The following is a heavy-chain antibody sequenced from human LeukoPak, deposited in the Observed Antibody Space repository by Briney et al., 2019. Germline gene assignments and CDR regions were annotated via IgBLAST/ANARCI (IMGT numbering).Heavy chain of an antibody. V-gene: IGHV3-21*01. CDR1: GFTFSSYS. J-gene: IGHJ3*02. D-gene: IGHD3-10*01. CDR3: ASPGASGSYDAFDI. CDR2: ISSSSSYI. Sequence: PGGSLRLSCAASGFTFSSYSMNWVRQAPGKGLEWVSSISSSSSYIYYADSVKGRFTISRDNAKNSLYLQMNSLRAEDTAVYYRASPGASGSYDAFDIWGQGTMVTVSS.